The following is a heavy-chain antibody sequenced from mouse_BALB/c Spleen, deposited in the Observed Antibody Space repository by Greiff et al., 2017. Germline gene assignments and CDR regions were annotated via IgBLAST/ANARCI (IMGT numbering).Heavy chain of an antibody. V-gene: IGHV1-69*02. CDR1: GYTFTSYW. CDR3: TRKGRNYFDY. J-gene: IGHJ2*01. CDR2: IYPSDSYT. Sequence: QVQLQQPGAELVRPGASVKLSCKASGYTFTSYWINWVKQRPGQGLEWIGNIYPSDSYTNYNQKFKDKATLTVDKSSSTAYMQLSSPTSEDSAVYYCTRKGRNYFDYWGQGTTLTVSS.